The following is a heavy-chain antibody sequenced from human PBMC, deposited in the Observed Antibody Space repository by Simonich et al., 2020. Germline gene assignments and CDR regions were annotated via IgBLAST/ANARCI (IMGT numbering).Heavy chain of an antibody. CDR3: ARDPVVPAAIRNAFDI. CDR2: INPNSGGT. V-gene: IGHV1-2*02. J-gene: IGHJ3*02. CDR1: GYTFTGYY. D-gene: IGHD2-2*01. Sequence: QVQLVQSGAEVKKPGASVKVSCKASGYTFTGYYMHWVRQAPGQGLEWRGWINPNSGGTNIEQKFQGRVTMTRDTSISTAYMELSRLRSDDTAVYYCARDPVVPAAIRNAFDIWGQGTMVTVSS.